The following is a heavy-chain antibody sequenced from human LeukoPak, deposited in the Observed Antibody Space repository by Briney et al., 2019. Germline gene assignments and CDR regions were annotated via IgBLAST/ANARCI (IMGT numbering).Heavy chain of an antibody. CDR1: GFTFSSYA. D-gene: IGHD4-17*01. CDR2: ISGGGGST. CDR3: ATSTVTTYYFDY. V-gene: IGHV3-23*01. Sequence: GGSLRLSCAASGFTFSSYAMSWVRQAPGKGLEWVSVISGGGGSTYYADSVKGRFTISRDNSKNTLYLQMNSLRAEGTAVYHCATSTVTTYYFDYWGQGTLVTVSS. J-gene: IGHJ4*02.